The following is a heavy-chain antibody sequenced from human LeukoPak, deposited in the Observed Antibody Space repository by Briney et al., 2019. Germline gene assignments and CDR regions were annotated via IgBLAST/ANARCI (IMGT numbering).Heavy chain of an antibody. D-gene: IGHD1-26*01. V-gene: IGHV4-59*01. CDR2: IYYSGST. Sequence: SETLSLTCTVSGGSISSYYWSWIRQPPGEGLEWIGYIYYSGSTNYNPSLKSRVTISVDTSKNQFSLKLSPVTAADTAVYYCARGNSGSYYEVIDYWGQGTLVTVSS. J-gene: IGHJ4*02. CDR1: GGSISSYY. CDR3: ARGNSGSYYEVIDY.